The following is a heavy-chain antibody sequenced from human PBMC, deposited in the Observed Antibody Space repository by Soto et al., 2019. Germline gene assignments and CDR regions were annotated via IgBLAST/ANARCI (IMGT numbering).Heavy chain of an antibody. Sequence: GGALRLSFAASGFTFSIYAMSWVLQAPGEXRXXVSAISGSGGCKYFADSVKGRFTIYRDNSKNTLYLQMNSLRAEETAVYYCAKDLFIRYYYDSSGYSDFDYWGQGTLVTVSS. V-gene: IGHV3-23*01. CDR2: ISGSGGCK. J-gene: IGHJ4*02. D-gene: IGHD3-22*01. CDR1: GFTFSIYA. CDR3: AKDLFIRYYYDSSGYSDFDY.